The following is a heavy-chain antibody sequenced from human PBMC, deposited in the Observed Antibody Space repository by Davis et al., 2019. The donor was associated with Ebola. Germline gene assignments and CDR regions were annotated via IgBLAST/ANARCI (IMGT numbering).Heavy chain of an antibody. CDR3: TTRLVNHFDY. CDR2: INSDGSST. D-gene: IGHD6-19*01. Sequence: PGGSLRLSCAASGFTFSSYWMLWVRQAPGKGLVWVSRINSDGSSTSYADSVKGRFTISRDNAKNTLYLQMNTLRAEDTAVYYCTTRLVNHFDYWGQGTLVTVSS. V-gene: IGHV3-74*01. CDR1: GFTFSSYW. J-gene: IGHJ4*02.